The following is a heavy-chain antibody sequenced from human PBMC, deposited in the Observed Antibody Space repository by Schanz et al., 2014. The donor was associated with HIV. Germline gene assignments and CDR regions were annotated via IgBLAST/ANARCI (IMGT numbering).Heavy chain of an antibody. V-gene: IGHV3-30-3*01. CDR3: TTDSDDYVWGSYRPFY. Sequence: QLQLVESGGGVVQPGRSLRLSCAVSGFTFSNYAMHWVRQAPGKGLEWVAVISYDGSNKYYADSVKGRFTISRDNSKNTLYLQMNSLKTEDTAVYYCTTDSDDYVWGSYRPFYWGQGTLVTVSS. D-gene: IGHD3-16*02. J-gene: IGHJ4*02. CDR2: ISYDGSNK. CDR1: GFTFSNYA.